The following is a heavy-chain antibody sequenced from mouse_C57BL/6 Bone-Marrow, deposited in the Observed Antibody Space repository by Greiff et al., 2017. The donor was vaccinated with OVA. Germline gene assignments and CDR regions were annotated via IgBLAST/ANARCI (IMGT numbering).Heavy chain of an antibody. CDR2: INPSSGYT. CDR1: GYTFTSYT. V-gene: IGHV1-4*01. Sequence: VQLQQSGAELARPGASVKMSCKASGYTFTSYTMHWVKQRPGPGLEWIGYINPSSGYTKYNQKVKDKATLTADKSYSTTYMQLSSLTSEDSAVYYSARRLLQAMDYWGQGTAVTVSS. D-gene: IGHD2-3*01. J-gene: IGHJ4*01. CDR3: ARRLLQAMDY.